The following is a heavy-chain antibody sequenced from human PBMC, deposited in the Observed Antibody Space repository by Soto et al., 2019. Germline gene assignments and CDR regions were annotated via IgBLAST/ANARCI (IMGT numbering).Heavy chain of an antibody. J-gene: IGHJ6*03. V-gene: IGHV4-34*01. Sequence: SETLSLTCAVYGGSFSGYYWSWIRQPPGKGLEWIGEINHSGSTNYNPSLKGRVTISVDTSKNQFSLKLSSVTAADTAVYYCAGYCSSTSCHNPNYYYYMDVWGKGTTVTVSS. CDR2: INHSGST. CDR3: AGYCSSTSCHNPNYYYYMDV. CDR1: GGSFSGYY. D-gene: IGHD2-2*02.